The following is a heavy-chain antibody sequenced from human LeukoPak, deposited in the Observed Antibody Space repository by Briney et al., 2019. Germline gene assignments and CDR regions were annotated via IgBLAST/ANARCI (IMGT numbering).Heavy chain of an antibody. CDR3: ARLSLHCSGGSCYRGAFDS. Sequence: PSETLSLTCSVSGGSTGSDYWSWIRQPPGKGLEWIAYVYYSGVTSYNPSLKSRVAISIDTSKNQFSLNLTSVTAADTAVYYCARLSLHCSGGSCYRGAFDSWGRGTLVTVSS. CDR1: GGSTGSDY. D-gene: IGHD2-15*01. V-gene: IGHV4-59*08. J-gene: IGHJ1*01. CDR2: VYYSGVT.